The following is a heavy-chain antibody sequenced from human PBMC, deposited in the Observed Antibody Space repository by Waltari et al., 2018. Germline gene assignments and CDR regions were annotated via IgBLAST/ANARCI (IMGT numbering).Heavy chain of an antibody. Sequence: QVQLVQSGAEVKKPGSSVKVSCKASGCTFSSYTISWVRQAAGQGLEWMGSIIPILGIANYAQKFQGRVTITADKSTSTAYMELSSLRSEDTAVYYCARALGYCSGGSCRILDYWGQGTLVTVSS. CDR3: ARALGYCSGGSCRILDY. V-gene: IGHV1-69*02. J-gene: IGHJ4*02. CDR2: IIPILGIA. D-gene: IGHD2-15*01. CDR1: GCTFSSYT.